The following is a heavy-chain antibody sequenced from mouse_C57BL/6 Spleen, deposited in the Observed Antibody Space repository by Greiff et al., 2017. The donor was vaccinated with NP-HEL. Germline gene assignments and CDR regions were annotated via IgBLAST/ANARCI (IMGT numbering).Heavy chain of an antibody. CDR3: ARWGLRLHAMDY. V-gene: IGHV1-80*01. CDR2: IYPGDGDT. J-gene: IGHJ4*01. CDR1: GYAFSSYW. Sequence: SGAELVKPGASVKISCKASGYAFSSYWMNWVKQRPGKGLEWIGQIYPGDGDTNYNGKFKGKATLTADKSSSTAYMQLSSLTSEDSAVYFCARWGLRLHAMDYWGQGTSVTVSS. D-gene: IGHD3-2*02.